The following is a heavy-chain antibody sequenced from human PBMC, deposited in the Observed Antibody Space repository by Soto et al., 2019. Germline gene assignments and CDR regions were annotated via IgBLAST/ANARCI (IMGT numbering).Heavy chain of an antibody. CDR2: IKEDGSEK. CDR3: AKEYR. CDR1: GFTFSNHW. J-gene: IGHJ4*02. D-gene: IGHD1-26*01. Sequence: EVQLVESGGGLVQPGGSLRLSCTASGFTFSNHWMSWVRQAPGKGLERVASIKEDGSEKYYVDSVKGRFTISRDNAKNSLYRQMNSLRAEDTAVYYCAKEYRWGQGTLVTVSS. V-gene: IGHV3-7*01.